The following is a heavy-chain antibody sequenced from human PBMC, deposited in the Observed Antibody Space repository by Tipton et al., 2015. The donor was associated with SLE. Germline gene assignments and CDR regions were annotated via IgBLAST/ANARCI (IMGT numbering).Heavy chain of an antibody. CDR1: GFTFSTDD. D-gene: IGHD6-13*01. CDR2: ISASGNTT. J-gene: IGHJ4*02. CDR3: AITSGSTWSFAY. Sequence: SLRLSCAASGFTFSTDDMYWVRQSAGKGLEWVSAISASGNTTYHADSVKGRFAISRDNSKSTLYLHLTSLRGEDAARFYCAITSGSTWSFAYWGQGTLVTVSS. V-gene: IGHV3-23*01.